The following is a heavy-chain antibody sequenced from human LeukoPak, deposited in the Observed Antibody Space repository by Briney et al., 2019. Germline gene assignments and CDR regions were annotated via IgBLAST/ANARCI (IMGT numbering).Heavy chain of an antibody. D-gene: IGHD6-13*01. J-gene: IGHJ4*02. CDR3: ARINSSSWSTHDY. Sequence: PGGSLRLSCAVSGFTVSTNHMSWVRQAPGRGLEWVSVIYNDGNTYYTDSVKGRFTISRDNAKNTLYLQMNSLRAEDTAVYYCARINSSSWSTHDYWGQGTLVTVSS. V-gene: IGHV3-53*01. CDR1: GFTVSTNH. CDR2: IYNDGNT.